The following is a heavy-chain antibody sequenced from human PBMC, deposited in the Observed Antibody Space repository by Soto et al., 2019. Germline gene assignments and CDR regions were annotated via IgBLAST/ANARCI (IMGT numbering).Heavy chain of an antibody. CDR1: GFTFSSYS. CDR3: AREYQLLWRWFDP. D-gene: IGHD2-2*01. CDR2: ISSSSSYI. J-gene: IGHJ5*02. V-gene: IGHV3-21*01. Sequence: EVQLVESGGGLVKPGGSLRLSCAASGFTFSSYSMNWVRQAPGKGLEWVSSISSSSSYIYYADSVKGRFTISRDNAKNSLYLQMNRLRAEDPAVYYCAREYQLLWRWFDPWGQGTLVTVSS.